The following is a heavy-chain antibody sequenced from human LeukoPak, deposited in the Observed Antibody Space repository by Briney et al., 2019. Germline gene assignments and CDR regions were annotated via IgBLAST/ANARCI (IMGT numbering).Heavy chain of an antibody. CDR3: AGPSGDSSPFDY. CDR2: IYTSGST. J-gene: IGHJ4*02. CDR1: GGSISSDSYY. D-gene: IGHD7-27*01. V-gene: IGHV4-61*02. Sequence: SETLSLTCTVSGGSISSDSYYWSWIRQPAGKGLEWIGRIYTSGSTNYNPSLKSRVTISVDTSKNQFSLKLSSVTAGDTAVYYCAGPSGDSSPFDYWGQGTLVTVSS.